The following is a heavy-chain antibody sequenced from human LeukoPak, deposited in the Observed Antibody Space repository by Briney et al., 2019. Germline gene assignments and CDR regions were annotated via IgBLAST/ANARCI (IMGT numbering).Heavy chain of an antibody. CDR1: GGSVSSGSYY. V-gene: IGHV4-61*01. CDR3: ARVIGYCSSTSCYRVYYGMDV. J-gene: IGHJ6*02. CDR2: IYYGGST. Sequence: SETLSLTCTVSGGSVSSGSYYWSWIRQPPGKGLEWIGYIYYGGSTNYNPSLKSRVTISVDTSKNQFSLKLSSVTAADTAVYYCARVIGYCSSTSCYRVYYGMDVWGQGTTVTVSS. D-gene: IGHD2-2*02.